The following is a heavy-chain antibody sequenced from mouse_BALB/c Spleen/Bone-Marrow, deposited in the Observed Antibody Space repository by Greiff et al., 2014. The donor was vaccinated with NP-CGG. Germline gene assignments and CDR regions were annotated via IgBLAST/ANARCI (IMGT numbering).Heavy chain of an antibody. CDR1: GYSFTGYT. V-gene: IGHV1-18*01. J-gene: IGHJ2*01. CDR3: ARYYRYDFDY. Sequence: SGPELVKPGASMNISCKASGYSFTGYTMNWVKQSHGKNLEWIGLINPDNGDTSCNQKFKGKATLTIDKSSSTAYMELLSLTSGDSAVYYCARYYRYDFDYWGQGTTLTVSS. CDR2: INPDNGDT. D-gene: IGHD2-14*01.